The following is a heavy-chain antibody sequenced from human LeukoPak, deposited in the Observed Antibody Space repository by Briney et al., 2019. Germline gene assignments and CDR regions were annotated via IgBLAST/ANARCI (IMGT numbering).Heavy chain of an antibody. V-gene: IGHV4-39*01. CDR1: GGSLSSSSYY. CDR2: IYYSGST. D-gene: IGHD3-22*01. Sequence: SETLSLTCTVSGGSLSSSSYYWGWIRQPPGTGLEWIGSIYYSGSTFYNPSLKSRVTISVDTSKNQFSLKLSSVTAADTAVYYCARHVSSSVYKPFDYWGQGTLVTVSS. J-gene: IGHJ4*02. CDR3: ARHVSSSVYKPFDY.